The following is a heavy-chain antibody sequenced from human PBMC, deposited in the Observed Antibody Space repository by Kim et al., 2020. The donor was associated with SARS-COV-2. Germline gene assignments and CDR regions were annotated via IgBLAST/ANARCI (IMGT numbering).Heavy chain of an antibody. D-gene: IGHD6-6*01. CDR1: GGSISSYY. CDR3: ARIGSSSAPD. V-gene: IGHV4-59*13. J-gene: IGHJ4*02. Sequence: SETLSLTCTVSGGSISSYYWSWIRQPPGKGLEWIGYISYTGSTNYNPSLKSRITISLDTSENQFSLKLSSVTAADTAVYYCARIGSSSAPDWGQGTLVSVSS. CDR2: ISYTGST.